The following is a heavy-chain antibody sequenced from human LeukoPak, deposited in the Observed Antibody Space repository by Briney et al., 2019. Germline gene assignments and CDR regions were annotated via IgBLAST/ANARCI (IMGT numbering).Heavy chain of an antibody. CDR3: ARGHYYYDSSGYYQNWFDP. D-gene: IGHD3-22*01. Sequence: RSGGPLRHSRAPSAFPFSTYAMSWARHAPGTGMEWVSAIGTAGDPGYPRSVKGRFTISRENAKNSLYLQMNSLRAGDTAVYYCARGHYYYDSSGYYQNWFDPWGQGTLVTVSS. J-gene: IGHJ5*02. CDR2: IGTAGDP. V-gene: IGHV3-13*04. CDR1: AFPFSTYA.